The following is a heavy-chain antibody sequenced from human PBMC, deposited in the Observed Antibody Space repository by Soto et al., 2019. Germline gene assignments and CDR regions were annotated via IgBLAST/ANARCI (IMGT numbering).Heavy chain of an antibody. D-gene: IGHD3-10*01. J-gene: IGHJ6*02. Sequence: SETLSLTCTVSGGSIGSYYWSWIRQPPGKGLEWIGYIYEGGSTNSNPSLQSRVTIPVDTSKNQFYLNLSPVTAADTATYYCARARITLVREIIKYNMDIWGQGTTVTVSS. V-gene: IGHV4-59*01. CDR2: IYEGGST. CDR1: GGSIGSYY. CDR3: ARARITLVREIIKYNMDI.